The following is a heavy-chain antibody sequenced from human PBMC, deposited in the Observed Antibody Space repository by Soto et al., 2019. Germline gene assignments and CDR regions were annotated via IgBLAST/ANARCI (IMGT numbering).Heavy chain of an antibody. J-gene: IGHJ5*02. V-gene: IGHV3-23*01. CDR3: ATWPGRDYTAWFDP. CDR1: GFSFSTYG. D-gene: IGHD3-3*01. CDR2: IVSGRGGYT. Sequence: HPGGSLRLSCSDSGFSFSTYGLSWVRQAPGKGLEWVSSIVSGRGGYTVYAESVKGRFTVSRDNSRNTFDLQMNSLRAEDTAVYYCATWPGRDYTAWFDPWGQGTLVTVSS.